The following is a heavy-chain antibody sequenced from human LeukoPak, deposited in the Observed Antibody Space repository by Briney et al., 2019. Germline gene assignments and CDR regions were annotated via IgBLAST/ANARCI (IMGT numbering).Heavy chain of an antibody. V-gene: IGHV3-7*01. CDR1: GFNIGGVW. J-gene: IGHJ4*02. CDR3: VKDSRTGGAMGLYHNFDL. Sequence: AGSLTLSCTASGFNIGGVWKGGVSQTPGRGLEGVADRKEDGSESFYVDSVKGRFTISRDNSKNSLDLQMNRLRGDDTALYFCVKDSRTGGAMGLYHNFDLWGLGTLVTVSS. D-gene: IGHD3-16*01. CDR2: RKEDGSES.